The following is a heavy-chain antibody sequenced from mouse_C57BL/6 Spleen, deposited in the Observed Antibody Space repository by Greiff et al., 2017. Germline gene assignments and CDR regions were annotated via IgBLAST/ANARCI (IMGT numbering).Heavy chain of an antibody. CDR3: ARNGDYEAMDY. Sequence: QVHVKQSGAELVKPGASVKISCKASGYAFSSYWMNWVKQRPGKGLERIGQIYPGDGDTNYNGKFKGKATLTADKSSSTAYRQLSSLTSEDSAVYFCARNGDYEAMDYWGQGTSVTVSS. J-gene: IGHJ4*01. D-gene: IGHD1-1*01. CDR2: IYPGDGDT. V-gene: IGHV1-80*01. CDR1: GYAFSSYW.